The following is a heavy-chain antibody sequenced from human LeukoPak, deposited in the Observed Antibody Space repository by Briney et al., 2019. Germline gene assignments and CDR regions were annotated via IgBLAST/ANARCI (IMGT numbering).Heavy chain of an antibody. CDR1: GGSFSGYY. D-gene: IGHD3-3*01. CDR3: ARLLYDFWSGYYPYYYYGMDV. J-gene: IGHJ6*02. V-gene: IGHV4-34*01. CDR2: INHRGST. Sequence: SETLSPTCAVYGGSFSGYYWSWIRQPPGKGLEWIGEINHRGSTNYNPSLKSRVTISVDTSKNQFSLKLSSVAAADTAVYYCARLLYDFWSGYYPYYYYGMDVWGQGTTVTVSS.